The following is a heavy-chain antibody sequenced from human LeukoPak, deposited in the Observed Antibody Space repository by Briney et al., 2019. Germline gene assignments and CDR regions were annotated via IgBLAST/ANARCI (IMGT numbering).Heavy chain of an antibody. CDR3: AADSYYDSSGYSFLWYFDL. CDR2: IVVGSNNT. CDR1: GITFSNSA. J-gene: IGHJ2*01. D-gene: IGHD3-22*01. V-gene: IGHV1-58*01. Sequence: ASVTVSCKASGITFSNSAVQWVRQARGQRLEWIGWIVVGSNNTNYAQKFQERVTITRDMSTSTAYMELSSLRSEDTAVYYCAADSYYDSSGYSFLWYFDLWGRGTQITVSS.